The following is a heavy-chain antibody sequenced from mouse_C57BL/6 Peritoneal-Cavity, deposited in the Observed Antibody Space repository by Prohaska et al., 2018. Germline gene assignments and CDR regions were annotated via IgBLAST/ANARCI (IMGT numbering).Heavy chain of an antibody. CDR1: GIDFSRYW. CDR3: ARQLGEDAMDY. J-gene: IGHJ4*01. D-gene: IGHD4-1*01. CDR2: INPDSSTI. V-gene: IGHV4-1*01. Sequence: DVKLLQSGGGLVQPGGSLKLSCAASGIDFSRYWMSWVRRAPGKGLEWIGEINPDSSTINYAPSLKDKFIISRDNAKNTRYLQMSKVRSEDTALYYCARQLGEDAMDYWGQGTSVTVSS.